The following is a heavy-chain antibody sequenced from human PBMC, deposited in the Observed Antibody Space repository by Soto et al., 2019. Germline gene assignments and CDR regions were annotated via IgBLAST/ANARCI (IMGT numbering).Heavy chain of an antibody. Sequence: ASVKVSCKASGYTFTSYYIHWVRQAPGQGLEWMGIINPSGGSASYAQKFQGRVTMTRDTSTSTVYMELSSLRSEDTAVYYCAAIAVAGRGGMDVWGPGTTVTVSS. CDR2: INPSGGSA. J-gene: IGHJ6*02. CDR1: GYTFTSYY. V-gene: IGHV1-46*01. CDR3: AAIAVAGRGGMDV. D-gene: IGHD6-19*01.